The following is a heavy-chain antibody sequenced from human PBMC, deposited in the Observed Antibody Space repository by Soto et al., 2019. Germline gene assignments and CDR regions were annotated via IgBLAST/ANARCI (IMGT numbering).Heavy chain of an antibody. CDR3: ATENIVVVVAATTSTQFDY. Sequence: ASVKVSCKASGGTFSSYTISWVRQAPGQGLEWMGRIIPILGIANYAQKFQGRVTITADKSTSTAYMELSSLRSEDTAVYYCATENIVVVVAATTSTQFDYWGQGTLVTVSS. V-gene: IGHV1-69*02. CDR1: GGTFSSYT. D-gene: IGHD2-15*01. J-gene: IGHJ4*02. CDR2: IIPILGIA.